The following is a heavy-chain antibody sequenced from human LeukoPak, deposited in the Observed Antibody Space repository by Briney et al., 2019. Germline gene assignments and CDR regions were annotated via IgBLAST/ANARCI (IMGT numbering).Heavy chain of an antibody. CDR2: ISYDGSNK. D-gene: IGHD1-26*01. J-gene: IGHJ4*02. CDR3: AKWEGYYFDY. Sequence: PGGSLRLSCVASGITFSNYWMSWVRQAPGKGLEWVAVISYDGSNKYYADSVKGRFTISRDNSKNTLYLQMNSLRAEDTAVYYCAKWEGYYFDYWGQGTLVTVSS. V-gene: IGHV3-30*18. CDR1: GITFSNYW.